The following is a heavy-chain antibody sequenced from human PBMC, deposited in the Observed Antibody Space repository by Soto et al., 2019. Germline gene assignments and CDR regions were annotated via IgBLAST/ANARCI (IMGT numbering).Heavy chain of an antibody. V-gene: IGHV1-69*06. D-gene: IGHD6-19*01. Sequence: SVKVSCKASGGTFSSYAISWVRQAPGQGLEWMGGIIPIFGTANYAQKFQGRVTITADKSTSTAYMELSSLRSEDTAVYYCARSFGLGGSGWYGQNNWFYRWGQGTLVTVSS. J-gene: IGHJ5*02. CDR2: IIPIFGTA. CDR3: ARSFGLGGSGWYGQNNWFYR. CDR1: GGTFSSYA.